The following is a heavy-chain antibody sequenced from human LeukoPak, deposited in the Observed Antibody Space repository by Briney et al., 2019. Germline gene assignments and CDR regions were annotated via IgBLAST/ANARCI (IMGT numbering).Heavy chain of an antibody. CDR3: ARERDGRFFDY. Sequence: GGSLRLSCEVSGLIFRSYWMSWVRQAPGKGLEWVSNINQEGSEKYFEDSVKGRFTISRDNAKNSLHLQMNTLRAEDTAVYYCARERDGRFFDYWGQGTLVTVSS. CDR2: INQEGSEK. V-gene: IGHV3-7*01. CDR1: GLIFRSYW. J-gene: IGHJ4*02. D-gene: IGHD5-24*01.